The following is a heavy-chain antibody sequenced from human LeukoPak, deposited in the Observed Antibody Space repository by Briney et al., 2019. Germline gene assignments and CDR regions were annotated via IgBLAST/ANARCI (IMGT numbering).Heavy chain of an antibody. CDR1: GGSISSGSYY. D-gene: IGHD1-26*01. CDR3: ARDSPTSYFEY. Sequence: SETLSLTCTVSGGSISSGSYYWSWIRQPAGKGLEWIGRIYTSGSTNYNPSLKSRVTISVDTSKNQFSLKLSSVTAADTAVYYCARDSPTSYFEYWGQGTLVTASS. V-gene: IGHV4-61*02. J-gene: IGHJ4*02. CDR2: IYTSGST.